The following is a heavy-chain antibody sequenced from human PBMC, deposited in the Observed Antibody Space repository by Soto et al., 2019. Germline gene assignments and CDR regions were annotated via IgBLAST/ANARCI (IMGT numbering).Heavy chain of an antibody. CDR1: GYSFSTYW. J-gene: IGHJ3*02. CDR2: IYPGDSDT. Sequence: GASLKISCKGSGYSFSTYWLAWVRQMPGKGLAYMGIIYPGDSDTRYSPSFQGQVTISGDKSINTAYLQWSTLKASDRAMYYCPRPRVGTPRLKDPFDIWGQVTMDTVS. CDR3: PRPRVGTPRLKDPFDI. V-gene: IGHV5-51*01. D-gene: IGHD5-12*01.